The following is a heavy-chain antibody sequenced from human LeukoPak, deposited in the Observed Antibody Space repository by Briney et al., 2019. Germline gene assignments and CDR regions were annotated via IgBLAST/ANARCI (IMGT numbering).Heavy chain of an antibody. CDR1: GFTFSRWS. Sequence: PGGSLRLSCAASGFTFSRWSMHWVRQAPGKGLEWVSRIKSDGSITTYEDSVKGRFTISRDNAKNTLYLQMSSLRAEDTAVYYCVRGPMLGTYTGALDIWGQGTTIIVSS. D-gene: IGHD3-10*02. CDR3: VRGPMLGTYTGALDI. CDR2: IKSDGSIT. V-gene: IGHV3-74*01. J-gene: IGHJ3*02.